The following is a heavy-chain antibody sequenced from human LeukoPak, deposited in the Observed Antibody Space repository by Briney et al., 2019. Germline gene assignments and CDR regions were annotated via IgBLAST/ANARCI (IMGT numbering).Heavy chain of an antibody. D-gene: IGHD1-26*01. CDR1: GYSISSGYY. Sequence: PSETLSLTCTVSGYSISSGYYWGWIRQPPGKGLEWIGSIYHSGSTYYNPSLKSRVTISVDTSKNQFSLKLSSVTAADTAVYYCARSFGVGSGRVHDYWGQGTLVTVSS. V-gene: IGHV4-38-2*02. CDR3: ARSFGVGSGRVHDY. J-gene: IGHJ4*02. CDR2: IYHSGST.